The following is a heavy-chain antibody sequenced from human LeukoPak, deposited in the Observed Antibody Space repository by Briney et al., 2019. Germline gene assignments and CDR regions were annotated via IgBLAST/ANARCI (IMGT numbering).Heavy chain of an antibody. CDR1: GYTFTDYY. J-gene: IGHJ4*02. CDR3: ARPPFLRGYSYGF. D-gene: IGHD5-18*01. CDR2: INPNSGGT. V-gene: IGHV1-2*02. Sequence: ASVKVSCKASGYTFTDYYIHWVRQAPGQGLEWMGWINPNSGGTNYAQKFQGRVTMTRDMSISTAYMELSRLRSDDTAVYYCARPPFLRGYSYGFWGQGTLVTVSS.